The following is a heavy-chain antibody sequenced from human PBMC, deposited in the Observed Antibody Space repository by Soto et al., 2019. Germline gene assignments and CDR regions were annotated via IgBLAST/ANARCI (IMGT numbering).Heavy chain of an antibody. V-gene: IGHV3-33*06. Sequence: QVQLVESGGGVVQPGRSLRLSCAASGFTFSSYGMHWVRQAPGKGLEWVAVIWYDGSNKYYADSVKGRFTISRDNSKNTLYLQMNSLRAEDTAVYYCAKGGWELRSGSFDIWGQRTMVTVSS. J-gene: IGHJ3*02. CDR1: GFTFSSYG. D-gene: IGHD1-26*01. CDR3: AKGGWELRSGSFDI. CDR2: IWYDGSNK.